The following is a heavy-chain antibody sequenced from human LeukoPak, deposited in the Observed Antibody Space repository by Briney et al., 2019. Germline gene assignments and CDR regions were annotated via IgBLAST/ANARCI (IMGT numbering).Heavy chain of an antibody. CDR2: ISSSGSTI. D-gene: IGHD2-15*01. Sequence: PGGSLRLSCAASGFIFSSYGMHWVRQAPGKGPEWLSYISSSGSTIYYADSVKGRFTISRDNAKNSLYLQMNSLRAADTALYYCARGVVVAATFDYWGQGTLVTVSS. CDR1: GFIFSSYG. J-gene: IGHJ4*02. V-gene: IGHV3-48*04. CDR3: ARGVVVAATFDY.